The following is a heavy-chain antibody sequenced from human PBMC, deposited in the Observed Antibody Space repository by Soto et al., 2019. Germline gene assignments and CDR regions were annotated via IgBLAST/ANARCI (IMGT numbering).Heavy chain of an antibody. D-gene: IGHD3-22*01. Sequence: SETLSRTCTDSGGSVSSGSYYWSWIRQPPWKGLEWIGYIYYSGSTNYNPSLKSRVTISVDTSKNQFSLKLSSVTAADTAVYYCARDWDYYDSSGPPRLAFDIWGQGTMVT. CDR2: IYYSGST. J-gene: IGHJ3*02. CDR3: ARDWDYYDSSGPPRLAFDI. V-gene: IGHV4-61*01. CDR1: GGSVSSGSYY.